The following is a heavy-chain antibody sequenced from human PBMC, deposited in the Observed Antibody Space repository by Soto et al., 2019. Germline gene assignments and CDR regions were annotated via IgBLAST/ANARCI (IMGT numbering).Heavy chain of an antibody. Sequence: EVQLVESGGGLVQPGGSLRLSCAASGFTFSNYWMHWVRQAPGKGLVWASRIKADGSSTNYADSVKGRFTISRDNAKNTLYLVINSLRVEDTAVYFCTRERFDPWGQGTLVTVSS. V-gene: IGHV3-74*01. J-gene: IGHJ5*02. CDR2: IKADGSST. CDR1: GFTFSNYW. CDR3: TRERFDP.